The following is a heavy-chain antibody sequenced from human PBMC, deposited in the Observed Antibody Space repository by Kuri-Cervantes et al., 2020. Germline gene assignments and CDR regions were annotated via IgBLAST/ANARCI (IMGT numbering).Heavy chain of an antibody. CDR3: ASMALQSFPYYSFGLDV. CDR1: GFTFSTYG. CDR2: ISSSSSTI. V-gene: IGHV3-48*02. D-gene: IGHD2-15*01. J-gene: IGHJ6*02. Sequence: GGSLRLSCATSGFTFSTYGMNWVRQAPGKRLEWVSYISSSSSTIYYADSVKGRFTISRDNAKNSLYLQMNSLRDEDTAIYYCASMALQSFPYYSFGLDVWGQGTTVTVSS.